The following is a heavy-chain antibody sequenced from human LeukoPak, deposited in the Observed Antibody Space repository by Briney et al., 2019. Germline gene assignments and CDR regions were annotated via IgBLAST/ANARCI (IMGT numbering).Heavy chain of an antibody. CDR2: VPHSGSA. J-gene: IGHJ4*02. Sequence: SETLSLTCTVSGDSISSPTYSWAWIRQPPGKGLEWLGSVPHSGSAYYSPSLKSRVTMSGDTSKNQFSLRLSSVTAADTAVYYCARRHVAAGGRGYFFDYWGQGTLVTVSS. D-gene: IGHD6-13*01. CDR3: ARRHVAAGGRGYFFDY. CDR1: GDSISSPTYS. V-gene: IGHV4-39*01.